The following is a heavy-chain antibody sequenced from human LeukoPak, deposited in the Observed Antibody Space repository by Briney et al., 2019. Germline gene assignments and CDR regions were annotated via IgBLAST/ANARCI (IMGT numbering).Heavy chain of an antibody. CDR1: GFTFDDYA. CDR2: ISWYSGSI. V-gene: IGHV3-9*01. Sequence: GRSLRLSCAASGFTFDDYAMPWVRQAPGKGLEWVSGISWYSGSIGYADSVKGRFTISRDNAKNSLYLQMNSLRAEDTALYYCAKDMGITIFGVVDYGMDVWGQGTTVTVSS. D-gene: IGHD3-3*01. J-gene: IGHJ6*02. CDR3: AKDMGITIFGVVDYGMDV.